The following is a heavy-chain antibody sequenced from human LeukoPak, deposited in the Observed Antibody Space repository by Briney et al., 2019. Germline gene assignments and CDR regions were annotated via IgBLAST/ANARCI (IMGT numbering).Heavy chain of an antibody. CDR3: ARDGMTTVTPSHYYGMDV. J-gene: IGHJ6*02. D-gene: IGHD4-17*01. Sequence: SETLSLTCTVSGGSVSSSNYYWGWIRQPPGKGLEWIGSIYYSGSTYYNPSLKSRVTISVDTSKNQFSLKLSSVTAADTAVYYCARDGMTTVTPSHYYGMDVWGQGTTVTVSS. CDR2: IYYSGST. V-gene: IGHV4-39*07. CDR1: GGSVSSSNYY.